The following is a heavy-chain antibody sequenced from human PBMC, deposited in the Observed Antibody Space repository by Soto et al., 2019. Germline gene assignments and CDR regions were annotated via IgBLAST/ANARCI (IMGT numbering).Heavy chain of an antibody. CDR3: TRLTNIAPYYFDY. CDR2: IRSKVFNRTT. CDR1: GFTFGNYA. D-gene: IGHD6-13*01. Sequence: GGSLRLSCTVSGFTFGNYALTWVRQAPGKAPEWVGLIRSKVFNRTTEYATSVKGRFTLTRDDSKNIASLQMNSLKTEDTAVYYCTRLTNIAPYYFDYWGQGTLVTVSS. J-gene: IGHJ4*02. V-gene: IGHV3-49*04.